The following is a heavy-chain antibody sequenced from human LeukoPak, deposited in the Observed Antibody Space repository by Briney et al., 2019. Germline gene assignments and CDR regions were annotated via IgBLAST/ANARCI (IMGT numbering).Heavy chain of an antibody. D-gene: IGHD3-10*01. V-gene: IGHV3-7*04. CDR3: VRDGGYYGPDS. Sequence: PGGSLRLSCVASGFTLSNYGMSWVRQAPGKGLEWVANINQVASEKNYVDSVKGQFTISRDNAKNSLYLQMNSVRAEDTAMYYCVRDGGYYGPDSWGQGALVSVSS. CDR1: GFTLSNYG. J-gene: IGHJ4*02. CDR2: INQVASEK.